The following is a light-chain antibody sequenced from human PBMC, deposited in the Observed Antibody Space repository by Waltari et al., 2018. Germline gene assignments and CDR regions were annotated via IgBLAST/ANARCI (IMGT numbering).Light chain of an antibody. CDR1: QSVSTY. Sequence: EIVLTQSPATLSLSPGERATLSCRASQSVSTYLTWYQQKPGQAPRLLIYDASRRATGIPARFRGSGSGTDFTLSISRLEPEDFAVYYCQQYGSSPFTFGPGTKVDIK. V-gene: IGKV3D-20*01. J-gene: IGKJ3*01. CDR2: DAS. CDR3: QQYGSSPFT.